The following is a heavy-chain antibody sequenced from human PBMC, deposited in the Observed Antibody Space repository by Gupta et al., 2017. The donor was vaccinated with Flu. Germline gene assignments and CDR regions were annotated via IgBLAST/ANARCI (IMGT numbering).Heavy chain of an antibody. J-gene: IGHJ5*02. D-gene: IGHD2-2*01. Sequence: EVQLVESGGGLVQPGRSLRLSCVSSGFTFDDYAMHWVRHAPGKGLEWVSGINWDSGSIGYGDSVKGRFTISRDNAKNSLYLEMNSLRDKDTALYYCAKEYCSRSGCPKKWLDPWGQGTLVTVSS. CDR2: INWDSGSI. CDR1: GFTFDDYA. CDR3: AKEYCSRSGCPKKWLDP. V-gene: IGHV3-9*01.